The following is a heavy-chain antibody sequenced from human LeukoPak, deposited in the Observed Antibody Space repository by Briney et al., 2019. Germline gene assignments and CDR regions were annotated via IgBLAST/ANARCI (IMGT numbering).Heavy chain of an antibody. D-gene: IGHD3-22*01. CDR3: AGASYDSSGVH. CDR2: IYYSGST. J-gene: IGHJ4*02. CDR1: GGSISSYY. Sequence: SETLSLTCTVSGGSISSYYWSWIRQPPGKGLEWIGYIYYSGSTNYNPSLKSRVTISVDKSKNQFSLKLSSVTAAVTAVYYCAGASYDSSGVHWGQGTLVTVSP. V-gene: IGHV4-59*01.